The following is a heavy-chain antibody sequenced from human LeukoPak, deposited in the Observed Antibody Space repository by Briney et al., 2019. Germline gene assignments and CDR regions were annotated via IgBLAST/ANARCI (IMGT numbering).Heavy chain of an antibody. CDR2: ISSSGSTI. D-gene: IGHD1-14*01. Sequence: GGSLRLSCAASGFTFSDYYMSWIRQAPGKGLEWVSYISSSGSTIYYADSVKGRFTISRDNAKNSLYLQMNSLRAEDTAVYYCARVDGKGYYYYMGVWGKGTTVTVSS. V-gene: IGHV3-11*04. J-gene: IGHJ6*03. CDR1: GFTFSDYY. CDR3: ARVDGKGYYYYMGV.